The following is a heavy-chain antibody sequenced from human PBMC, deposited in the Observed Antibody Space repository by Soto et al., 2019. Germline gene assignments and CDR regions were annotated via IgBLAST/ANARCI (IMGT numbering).Heavy chain of an antibody. CDR1: GFTFSGYG. V-gene: IGHV3-33*01. Sequence: QVQLVESGGGVVQPGRSLRLSCAASGFTFSGYGMHWVRQAPGKGLEWVAAIWYDGSNKYYADSVKGRFTMSRDDSENTLHLQMNRLRAEDTAVYYCARDSSQVRGVIGAFDIWGQGTMVTFSS. CDR2: IWYDGSNK. D-gene: IGHD3-10*01. J-gene: IGHJ3*02. CDR3: ARDSSQVRGVIGAFDI.